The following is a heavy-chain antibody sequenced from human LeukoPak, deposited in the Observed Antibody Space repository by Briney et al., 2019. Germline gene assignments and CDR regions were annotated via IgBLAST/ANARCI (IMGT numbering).Heavy chain of an antibody. Sequence: ASLKVSCKASGYTFTAYFLHWVRQAPGQGLEWMGWINTNSGDTNYAQQFQGRVTMTRDTSITTAYMVLSRLTSDDTAMYYCARDRMGDCAATRCYLAYWGRG. D-gene: IGHD2-2*01. CDR3: ARDRMGDCAATRCYLAY. J-gene: IGHJ4*02. CDR2: INTNSGDT. CDR1: GYTFTAYF. V-gene: IGHV1-2*02.